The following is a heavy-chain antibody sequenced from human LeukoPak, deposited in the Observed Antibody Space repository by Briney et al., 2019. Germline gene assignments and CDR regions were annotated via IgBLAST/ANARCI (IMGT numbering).Heavy chain of an antibody. CDR3: ARGLRWLY. D-gene: IGHD4-23*01. CDR2: INHSGST. J-gene: IGHJ4*02. CDR1: GGSFSGYY. Sequence: SETLSLTCAVYGGSFSGYYWSWIRQPPGKGLEWIGEINHSGSTNYNPSLKSRVNISVDTSKNQFSLKLSSVTAADTAVYYCARGLRWLYWGQGTLVTVSS. V-gene: IGHV4-34*01.